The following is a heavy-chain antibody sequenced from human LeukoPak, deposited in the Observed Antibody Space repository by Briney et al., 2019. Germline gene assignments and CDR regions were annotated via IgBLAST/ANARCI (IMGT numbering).Heavy chain of an antibody. D-gene: IGHD3-3*01. V-gene: IGHV3-11*06. CDR3: ARDHRGDFWSGYYPSYYYYGMDV. J-gene: IGHJ6*02. CDR2: ISSSSYK. Sequence: GGSLRLSCAASGFTFSDYYMSWIRRAPGKGLEWVSYISSSSYKNYADSGKGRFTISRDNAKNTLYLQMNSLRAEDTAVYYCARDHRGDFWSGYYPSYYYYGMDVWGQGTTVTVSS. CDR1: GFTFSDYY.